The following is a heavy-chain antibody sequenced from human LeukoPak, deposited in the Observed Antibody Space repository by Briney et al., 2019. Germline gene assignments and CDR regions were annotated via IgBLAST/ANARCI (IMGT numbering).Heavy chain of an antibody. CDR1: GYTFTSYG. J-gene: IGHJ6*03. V-gene: IGHV1-18*01. D-gene: IGHD3-3*01. CDR2: ISAYNGNT. CDR3: ARSEYYDFWSGYLPYYYYYYMDV. Sequence: GASVKVSCKASGYTFTSYGISWVRQAPGQGLEWMGWISAYNGNTNYAQKLQGRVTMTTDTSTSTAYMELRSLRSDDTAVYYCARSEYYDFWSGYLPYYYYYYMDVWGKGTTVTVSS.